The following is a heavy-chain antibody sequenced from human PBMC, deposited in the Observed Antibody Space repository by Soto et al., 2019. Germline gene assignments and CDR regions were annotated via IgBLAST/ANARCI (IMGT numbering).Heavy chain of an antibody. CDR2: ISYDGSNK. CDR1: GFTVSSYA. CDR3: ARGREGGWLVSSIYFDY. D-gene: IGHD6-19*01. V-gene: IGHV3-30-3*01. J-gene: IGHJ4*02. Sequence: QVQLVESGGGVVQPGRSLRLSCAASGFTVSSYAMHWVRQAPGKGLEWVAVISYDGSNKYYADSVKGRFTISRDNSKNSLYLQMNSPSAQDTPVYYCARGREGGWLVSSIYFDYWGQGTLVT.